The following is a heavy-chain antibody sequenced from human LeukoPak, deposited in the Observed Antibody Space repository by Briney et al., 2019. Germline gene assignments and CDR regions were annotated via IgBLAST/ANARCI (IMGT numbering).Heavy chain of an antibody. CDR3: ARIYYDSSGYYYVDY. Sequence: SETLSLTCTVSGGSISSYYWSWIRQPPGKGLEWIGYIYYSGSTNYNPSLKSRVTISVDTSKDQFSLKLSSVTAADTAVYYCARIYYDSSGYYYVDYWGQGTLVTVSS. CDR2: IYYSGST. J-gene: IGHJ4*02. V-gene: IGHV4-59*01. D-gene: IGHD3-22*01. CDR1: GGSISSYY.